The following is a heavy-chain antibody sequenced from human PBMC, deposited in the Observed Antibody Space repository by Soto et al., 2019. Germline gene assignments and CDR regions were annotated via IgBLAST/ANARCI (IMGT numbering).Heavy chain of an antibody. J-gene: IGHJ4*03. Sequence: PSETLSLTCIVSGASVSSNSYYWTWIRQPPGKGLEWIGYTDYSGSTKYNPSLKSRVTISVDTSKNQFSLSLTSVTAADTAVYYCARSPQYYTPGSSPFDYWGPGTMVTVSS. CDR1: GASVSSNSYY. V-gene: IGHV4-61*01. D-gene: IGHD3-3*01. CDR2: TDYSGST. CDR3: ARSPQYYTPGSSPFDY.